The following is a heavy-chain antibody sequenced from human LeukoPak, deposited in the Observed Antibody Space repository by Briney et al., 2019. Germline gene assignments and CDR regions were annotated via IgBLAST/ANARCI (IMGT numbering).Heavy chain of an antibody. Sequence: SETLSLTCTVSGGSISSYYWSWIRQPAGKGLEWIGYIYYSGSTNYNPSLKSRVTISVDTSKNQFSLKLSSVTAADTAVYYCARTRRDGYNHRGLWLDWGQGTLVTVSS. CDR1: GGSISSYY. CDR2: IYYSGST. J-gene: IGHJ4*02. V-gene: IGHV4-59*01. CDR3: ARTRRDGYNHRGLWLD. D-gene: IGHD5-24*01.